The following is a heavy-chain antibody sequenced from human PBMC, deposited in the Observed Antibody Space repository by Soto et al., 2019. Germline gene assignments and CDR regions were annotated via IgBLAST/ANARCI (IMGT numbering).Heavy chain of an antibody. CDR2: IYYSGST. V-gene: IGHV4-30-4*01. J-gene: IGHJ4*02. CDR3: ARSTLGDWSFGY. D-gene: IGHD2-21*02. CDR1: GGSISSGDYY. Sequence: PSETLSLTCTVSGGSISSGDYYWSWIRQPPGKGLEWIGYIYYSGSTYYNPSLKSRVTISVDTSKNQFSLKLSSVTAADTAVYYCARSTLGDWSFGYRGQRTPVTVSS.